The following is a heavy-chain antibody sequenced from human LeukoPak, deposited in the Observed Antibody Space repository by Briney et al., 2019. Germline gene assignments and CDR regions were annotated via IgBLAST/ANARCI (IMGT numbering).Heavy chain of an antibody. CDR1: GGSISSGSYY. Sequence: SETLSLTCTVSGGSISSGSYYRSWIRQPAGKGLEWIGRIYTSGSTNYNPSLKSRVTISVDTSKNQFSLKLSSLTAADTAVYYCARDRGPAAAIFDYWGQGTLVTVSS. D-gene: IGHD2-2*01. CDR3: ARDRGPAAAIFDY. V-gene: IGHV4-61*02. J-gene: IGHJ4*02. CDR2: IYTSGST.